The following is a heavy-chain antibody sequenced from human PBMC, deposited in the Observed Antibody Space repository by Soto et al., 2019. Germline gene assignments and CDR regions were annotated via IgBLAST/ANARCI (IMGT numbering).Heavy chain of an antibody. CDR3: ARAPGYCSGGSCFSFDP. D-gene: IGHD2-15*01. Sequence: ASVKVSCKASGYTFTSYDINWVRQATGQGLEWMGWMNPNSGNTNYAQKLQGRVTMTTDTSTSTAYMELRSLRSDDTAVYYCARAPGYCSGGSCFSFDPWGQGTLVTVSS. CDR2: MNPNSGNT. J-gene: IGHJ5*02. CDR1: GYTFTSYD. V-gene: IGHV1-18*01.